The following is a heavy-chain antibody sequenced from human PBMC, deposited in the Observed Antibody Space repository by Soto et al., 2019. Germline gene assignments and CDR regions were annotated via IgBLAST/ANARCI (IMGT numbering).Heavy chain of an antibody. V-gene: IGHV4-59*08. D-gene: IGHD6-19*01. CDR1: GGSISSYY. J-gene: IGHJ4*02. CDR2: IHYTGGT. CDR3: ARRTNYGIAWYPDC. Sequence: SETLSLTCTVSGGSISSYYWSRIRQPPGKGLEWIGNIHYTGGTNYNPSLKSRVTISLDTSKIQFSLHMTSVTAADTAVYYCARRTNYGIAWYPDCWAQGTLVTVSS.